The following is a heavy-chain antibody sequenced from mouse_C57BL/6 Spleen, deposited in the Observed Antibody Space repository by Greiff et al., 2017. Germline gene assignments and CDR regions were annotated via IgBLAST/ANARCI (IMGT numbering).Heavy chain of an antibody. CDR1: GFTFSDYY. D-gene: IGHD1-1*01. J-gene: IGHJ1*03. CDR2: INYDGSST. Sequence: EVKLVESEGGLVQPGSSMKLSCTASGFTFSDYYMAWVRQVPEKGLEWVANINYDGSSTYYLDSLKSRFIISRDNAKNILYLQMSSLKSEDTATYYCATVVAFYWYFDVWGTGTTVTVSS. CDR3: ATVVAFYWYFDV. V-gene: IGHV5-16*01.